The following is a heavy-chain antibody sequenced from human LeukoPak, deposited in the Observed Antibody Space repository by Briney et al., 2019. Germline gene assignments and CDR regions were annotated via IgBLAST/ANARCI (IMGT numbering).Heavy chain of an antibody. Sequence: GEPRKFSGKGAGYSFTSYLIGWVRQLPGRGLGWMGIIDAGDSDTSYSPSFQGQVTISTDKSIGTAYLQWSSMKASDTAMYYCARRKEVIATPPDSWGPGTLVTASS. CDR1: GYSFTSYL. V-gene: IGHV5-51*03. CDR3: ARRKEVIATPPDS. D-gene: IGHD3-10*01. CDR2: IDAGDSDT. J-gene: IGHJ5*01.